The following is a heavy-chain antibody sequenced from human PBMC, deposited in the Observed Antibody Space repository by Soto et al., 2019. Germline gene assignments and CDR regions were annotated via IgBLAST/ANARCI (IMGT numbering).Heavy chain of an antibody. Sequence: SETLRLTCTVFGGTIRVHYCHWIRKPQGKGLEWIGEINHSGSTNYNPSLKSRVTISVDTSKKQFSLTLTSVTAADTAVYYCSRGRGVVTPDHINWFDSWGLGTLVTVSS. D-gene: IGHD3-10*01. CDR1: GGTIRVHY. CDR2: INHSGST. CDR3: SRGRGVVTPDHINWFDS. V-gene: IGHV4-34*01. J-gene: IGHJ5*01.